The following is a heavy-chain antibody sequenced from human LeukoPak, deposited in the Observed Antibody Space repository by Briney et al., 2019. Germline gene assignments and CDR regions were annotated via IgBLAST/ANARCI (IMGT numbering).Heavy chain of an antibody. V-gene: IGHV3-23*01. CDR1: GFTFSSYA. CDR2: ISGSGGST. J-gene: IGHJ1*01. Sequence: GRSLRLSCAASGFTFSSYAMSWVRQAPGKGLEWVSVISGSGGSTYYADSVKGRFTISRDNSKNTLYLQMNSLRAEDTAVYYCAKEIYGDPTGGRFQHWGQGTLVTVSS. CDR3: AKEIYGDPTGGRFQH. D-gene: IGHD4-17*01.